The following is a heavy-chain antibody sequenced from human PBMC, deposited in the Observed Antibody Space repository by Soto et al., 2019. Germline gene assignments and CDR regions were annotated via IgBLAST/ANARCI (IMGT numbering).Heavy chain of an antibody. D-gene: IGHD2-8*01. CDR2: IIPIFGTA. CDR3: ARGKACTFYYYGMDV. Sequence: QVQLVQSGAEVKKPGSSVKVSCKASGGTFSSYAISWVRQAPGQGLECMGGIIPIFGTANYAQKFQGRVTITADESTSTAYMELSSLRPEDAGVYYCARGKACTFYYYGMDVWGQGTTVTVSS. J-gene: IGHJ6*02. V-gene: IGHV1-69*01. CDR1: GGTFSSYA.